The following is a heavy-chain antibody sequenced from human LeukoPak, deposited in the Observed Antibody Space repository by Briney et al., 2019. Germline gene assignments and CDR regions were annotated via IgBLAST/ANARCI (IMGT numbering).Heavy chain of an antibody. CDR2: INHSGST. Sequence: PSETLSLTCAVYGGSFSGYYWSWIRQPPGKGLEWIGEINHSGSTNYNPSLKSRVTISVDTSKNQFSLKLSSVTAADTAVYYCARGRFHSGHPGLDPWGQGTLVTVSS. CDR3: ARGRFHSGHPGLDP. D-gene: IGHD3-10*01. CDR1: GGSFSGYY. V-gene: IGHV4-34*01. J-gene: IGHJ5*02.